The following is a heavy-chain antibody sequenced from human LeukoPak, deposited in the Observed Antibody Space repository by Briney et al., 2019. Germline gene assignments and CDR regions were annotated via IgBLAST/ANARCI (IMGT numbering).Heavy chain of an antibody. CDR3: ARDRGRTYYYDSSGYYPY. D-gene: IGHD3-22*01. CDR2: IKQDGSEK. CDR1: GFTFSSYW. J-gene: IGHJ4*02. V-gene: IGHV3-7*01. Sequence: GGSLRLSCAASGFTFSSYWMSWVRQAPGKGLEWEANIKQDGSEKYYVDSVKGRYTISRDNAKNSLYLQMNSLRAEDTAVYYCARDRGRTYYYDSSGYYPYWGQGTLVTVSS.